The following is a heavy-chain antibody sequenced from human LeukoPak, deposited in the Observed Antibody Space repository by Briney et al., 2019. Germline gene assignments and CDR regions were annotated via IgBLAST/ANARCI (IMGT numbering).Heavy chain of an antibody. CDR1: GFTFSSYA. D-gene: IGHD3-3*01. V-gene: IGHV3-23*01. Sequence: GGSLRLSCAASGFTFSSYAMSWVRQAPGKGLEWVSAISGSGGSTYYADSVKGRFTISRDNSKNTLYLQMNSLRAEDTAVYYCAKGGTYDFWSGPTYYYYYMDVWGKGTTVTVSS. CDR2: ISGSGGST. J-gene: IGHJ6*03. CDR3: AKGGTYDFWSGPTYYYYYMDV.